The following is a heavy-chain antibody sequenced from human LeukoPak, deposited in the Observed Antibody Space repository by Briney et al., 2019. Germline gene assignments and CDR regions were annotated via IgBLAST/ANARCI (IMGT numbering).Heavy chain of an antibody. D-gene: IGHD3-10*01. CDR1: GFTFSSYA. V-gene: IGHV3-30-3*01. J-gene: IGHJ6*02. CDR3: AREGSGPLYYGMDV. CDR2: ISYDGSNK. Sequence: GGSLRLSCAASGFTFSSYAMHWVRQAPGKGLEWVAVISYDGSNKYYADSVKGRFIISRDNSKNTLYLQMNSLRAEDTAVYYCAREGSGPLYYGMDVWGQGTTVTVSS.